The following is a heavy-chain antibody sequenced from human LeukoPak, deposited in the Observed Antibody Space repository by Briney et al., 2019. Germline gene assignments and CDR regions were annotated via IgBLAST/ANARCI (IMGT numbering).Heavy chain of an antibody. D-gene: IGHD1-7*01. V-gene: IGHV4-39*01. J-gene: IGHJ4*02. CDR1: GGSIFSSSYY. CDR3: ARTLVRGADGTGY. Sequence: PSETLSLTCTVSGGSIFSSSYYWGWIRQPPGKGLEWIGGIYYSGSTYYNPSLKSRVSISADTPKNQFSLKLSSVTAADTAVYYCARTLVRGADGTGYWGQGTLVTVSS. CDR2: IYYSGST.